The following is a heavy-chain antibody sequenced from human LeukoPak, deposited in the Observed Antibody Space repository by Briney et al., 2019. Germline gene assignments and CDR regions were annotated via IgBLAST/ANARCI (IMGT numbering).Heavy chain of an antibody. CDR2: IYHSGST. Sequence: SETLSLTCNVSGVSINDYFWSWIRQPPGKGLEWIGYIYHSGSTSYNPSLKSRLTMSLDTSKNQFALRLSSVTAADTAVYYCARAGDFWSGFYPYWGQGTLVTVSS. CDR1: GVSINDYF. V-gene: IGHV4-59*01. CDR3: ARAGDFWSGFYPY. D-gene: IGHD3-3*01. J-gene: IGHJ4*02.